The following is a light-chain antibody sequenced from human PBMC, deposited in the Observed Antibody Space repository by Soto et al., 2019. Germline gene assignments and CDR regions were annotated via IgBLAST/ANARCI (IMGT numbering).Light chain of an antibody. J-gene: IGKJ4*01. CDR3: QHFNKWPHMPA. Sequence: IVLTQSPATLSVSPGERATLSCRASQAVGSNLAWYQQRPGQAPRLLIHDASTRATGIPHRFSGGGSGTDFTLTISSLQSDDFAVYYCQHFNKWPHMPAFGGGTKLAIK. CDR2: DAS. CDR1: QAVGSN. V-gene: IGKV3-15*01.